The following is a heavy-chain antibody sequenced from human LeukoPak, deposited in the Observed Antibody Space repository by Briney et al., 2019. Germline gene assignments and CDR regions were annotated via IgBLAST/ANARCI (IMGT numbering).Heavy chain of an antibody. D-gene: IGHD4-23*01. CDR2: IWYDGSNK. CDR1: GFTFSSYG. Sequence: GGSLRLSCAASGFTFSSYGMHWVRQAPGQGLEWVAVIWYDGSNKYYADSVKGRFTISRDNSKNTLYLQMNSLRAEDTAVYYCARAPTVGVVPCDYWGQGTLVTVSS. J-gene: IGHJ4*02. V-gene: IGHV3-33*01. CDR3: ARAPTVGVVPCDY.